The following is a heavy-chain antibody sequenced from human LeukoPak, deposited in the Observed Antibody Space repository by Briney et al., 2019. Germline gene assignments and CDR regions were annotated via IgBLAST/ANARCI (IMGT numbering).Heavy chain of an antibody. J-gene: IGHJ5*02. V-gene: IGHV1-46*01. CDR3: ARDMFDP. Sequence: ASVTVSCKASGYTFTSYYMHWVRQAPGQGLEWMGIINPSGGSTSYAQKFQGRVTMTRDMSTSTVYMELSRLRSDDTAVYYCARDMFDPWGQGTLVTVSS. CDR2: INPSGGST. CDR1: GYTFTSYY.